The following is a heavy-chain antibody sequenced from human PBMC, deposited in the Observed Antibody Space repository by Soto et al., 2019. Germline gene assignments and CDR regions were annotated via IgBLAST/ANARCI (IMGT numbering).Heavy chain of an antibody. D-gene: IGHD6-13*01. CDR2: ISGSGGST. J-gene: IGHJ5*02. CDR3: AKALAADGTRFDP. Sequence: EVQLLESGGGLVQPGGSLRLSCAASGFTFSSYATSWVRQAPGKGLEWVSTISGSGGSTYYADSVKGRFTISRDNSKNTLYLQMNSLRVEDTAVYYCAKALAADGTRFDPWGQGTLVTVSS. CDR1: GFTFSSYA. V-gene: IGHV3-23*01.